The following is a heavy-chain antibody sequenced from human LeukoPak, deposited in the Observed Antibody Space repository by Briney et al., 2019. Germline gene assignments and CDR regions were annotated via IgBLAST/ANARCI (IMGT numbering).Heavy chain of an antibody. J-gene: IGHJ4*02. CDR3: ARVINGWSEYYFDY. D-gene: IGHD6-19*01. CDR1: GFSFSSYG. Sequence: GGSLRLSCTVSGFSFSSYGMHWVRQAPGKGLEWVAVIWYDGSNKYYADSVKGRLTISRDNSKNTLYLQMNSLRAEDTAVYYCARVINGWSEYYFDYWGRGTLVTVSS. CDR2: IWYDGSNK. V-gene: IGHV3-33*08.